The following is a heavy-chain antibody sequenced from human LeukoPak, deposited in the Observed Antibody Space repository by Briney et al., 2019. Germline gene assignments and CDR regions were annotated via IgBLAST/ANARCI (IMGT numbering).Heavy chain of an antibody. CDR1: GYTFTSYY. V-gene: IGHV1-46*01. CDR2: INPSGGST. D-gene: IGHD6-19*01. CDR3: ARDTTPNSSGWYWGPGHYYGMDV. J-gene: IGHJ6*02. Sequence: GASVKVSCKASGYTFTSYYMHWVRQAPGQGLEWMGIINPSGGSTSYAQKFQGRVTMTRDTSTSTVYMELSSLRSEDTAVYYCARDTTPNSSGWYWGPGHYYGMDVWGQGTTVTVSS.